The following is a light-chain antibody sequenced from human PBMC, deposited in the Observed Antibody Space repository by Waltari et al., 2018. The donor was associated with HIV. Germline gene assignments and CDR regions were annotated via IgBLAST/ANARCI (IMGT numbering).Light chain of an antibody. Sequence: EIVLTQSPATLSLSPGERATLSCRSSQSVNNYLAWYQQKSGQAPRLFIYDASNRATGVPARFNGSGSGTDFTLTITSLEPEDVGVYYCQQRTTGLGYTFGQGTKLE. CDR1: QSVNNY. CDR2: DAS. J-gene: IGKJ2*01. CDR3: QQRTTGLGYT. V-gene: IGKV3-11*01.